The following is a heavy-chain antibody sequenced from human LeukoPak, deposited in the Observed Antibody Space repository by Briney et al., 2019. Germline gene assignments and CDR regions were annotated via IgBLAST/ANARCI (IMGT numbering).Heavy chain of an antibody. Sequence: KASETLSLTCTVSGDSISSGDYYWSWIRQPAGKGLEWIGEINHSGSTNYNPSLKSRVTISVDTSKNQFSLKLSSVTAADTAVYYCARVYDILTGYLGTRNKNMDVWGKGTTVTVSS. CDR1: GDSISSGDYY. J-gene: IGHJ6*03. CDR3: ARVYDILTGYLGTRNKNMDV. V-gene: IGHV4-61*10. CDR2: INHSGST. D-gene: IGHD3-9*01.